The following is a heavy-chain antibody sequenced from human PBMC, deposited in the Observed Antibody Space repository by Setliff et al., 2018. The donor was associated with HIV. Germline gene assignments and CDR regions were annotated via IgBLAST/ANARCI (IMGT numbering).Heavy chain of an antibody. Sequence: SETLSLTCAIYGGSFSGYYWSWIRQPPGKGLEWIGEINHSGSTFYSPSLKSRVTISVDTSKNQFSLKLSSVTAADTAIYYCARGSPSSSWYGEYAYWGQGTLVTVSS. D-gene: IGHD6-13*01. CDR2: INHSGST. J-gene: IGHJ4*02. CDR1: GGSFSGYY. CDR3: ARGSPSSSWYGEYAY. V-gene: IGHV4-34*01.